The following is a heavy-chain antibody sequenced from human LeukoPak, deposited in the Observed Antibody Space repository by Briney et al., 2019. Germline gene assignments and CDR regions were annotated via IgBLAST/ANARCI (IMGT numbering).Heavy chain of an antibody. J-gene: IGHJ4*02. Sequence: PSGTLSLTCTVSGGSISSGGYYWSWIRQHPGKGLEWIGYIYYSGSTYYNPSLKSRVTISVDTSKNQFSLKLSSVTAADTAVYYCARGDYYGWGSYYFDYGGQGPLVTVSS. V-gene: IGHV4-31*03. CDR2: IYYSGST. CDR1: GGSISSGGYY. D-gene: IGHD3-10*01. CDR3: ARGDYYGWGSYYFDY.